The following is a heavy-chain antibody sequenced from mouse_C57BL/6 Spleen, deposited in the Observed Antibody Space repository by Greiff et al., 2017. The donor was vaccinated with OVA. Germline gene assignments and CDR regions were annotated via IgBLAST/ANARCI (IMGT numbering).Heavy chain of an antibody. J-gene: IGHJ4*01. Sequence: EVKLMESGPGLAKPSQTLSLTCSVTGYSITSDYWNWIRKFPGNKLEYMGYISYSGSTYYNPSLKSRISITRDTSKNQYYLQLNSVTTEDTATYYCAGWRRSMGHYYAMDYWGQGTSVTVSS. CDR2: ISYSGST. D-gene: IGHD1-1*02. CDR1: GYSITSDY. V-gene: IGHV3-8*01. CDR3: AGWRRSMGHYYAMDY.